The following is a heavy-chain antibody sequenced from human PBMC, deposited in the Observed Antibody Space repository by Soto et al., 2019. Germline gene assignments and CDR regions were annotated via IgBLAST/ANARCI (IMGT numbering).Heavy chain of an antibody. V-gene: IGHV4-59*01. J-gene: IGHJ5*02. CDR3: ARFAAARFDP. CDR1: GGSISSYY. CDR2: IYYSGST. D-gene: IGHD6-13*01. Sequence: NPSETLSLTCTVSGGSISSYYWSWIRQPPGKGLEWIGYIYYSGSTNYNPSLKSRVTISVDTSKNQFSLKLSSVTAADTAVYYCARFAAARFDPWGQGTLVTVSS.